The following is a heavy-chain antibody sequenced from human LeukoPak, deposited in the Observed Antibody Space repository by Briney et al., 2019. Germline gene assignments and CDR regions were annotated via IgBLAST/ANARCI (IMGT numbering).Heavy chain of an antibody. D-gene: IGHD2-8*01. CDR2: IYYSGST. Sequence: SETLSLTCTVSGGSISSYYWSWIRQPPGKGLEWIGYIYYSGSTNYNPSLKSRVTISVDTPKNQFSLKLSSVTAADTAVYYCAGLYVYNYYYYYMDVWGKGTTVTISS. J-gene: IGHJ6*03. CDR1: GGSISSYY. CDR3: AGLYVYNYYYYYMDV. V-gene: IGHV4-59*01.